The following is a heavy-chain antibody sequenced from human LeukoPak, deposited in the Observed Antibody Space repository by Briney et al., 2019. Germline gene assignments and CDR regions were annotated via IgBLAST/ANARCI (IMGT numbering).Heavy chain of an antibody. CDR1: GFSFSDSY. J-gene: IGHJ4*02. CDR2: ISGSGHDI. CDR3: ARGVYGDYPLEGSYYFDF. Sequence: GGSLRLSCVVSGFSFSDSYMTWIRQTPGKGLESLAYISGSGHDIYYTDSVKGRFTISRDNAKDSLFLQMNSLRAEDTAVYFCARGVYGDYPLEGSYYFDFWGQGTLVTVSS. D-gene: IGHD4-17*01. V-gene: IGHV3-11*04.